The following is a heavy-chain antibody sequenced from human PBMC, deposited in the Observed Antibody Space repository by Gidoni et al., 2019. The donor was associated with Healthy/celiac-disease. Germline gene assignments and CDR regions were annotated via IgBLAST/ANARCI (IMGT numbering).Heavy chain of an antibody. Sequence: EVQLVESGGGLVQPGGSLTLPCDASGLTLGGTAMRWVRQASGKGLEWVGRIRSKANSYATAYAASVKGRFTISRDDSKNTAYLQMNSLKTEDTAVYYCTRKYSSSSGTDDYWGQGTLVTVSS. CDR1: GLTLGGTA. J-gene: IGHJ4*02. CDR2: IRSKANSYAT. V-gene: IGHV3-73*01. D-gene: IGHD6-6*01. CDR3: TRKYSSSSGTDDY.